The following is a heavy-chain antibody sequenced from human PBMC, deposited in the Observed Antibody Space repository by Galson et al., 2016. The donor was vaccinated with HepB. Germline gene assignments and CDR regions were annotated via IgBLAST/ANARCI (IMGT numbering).Heavy chain of an antibody. CDR2: TIPLFGTA. J-gene: IGHJ6*02. D-gene: IGHD3-16*01. V-gene: IGHV1-69*13. CDR1: GGRFSSYA. CDR3: ARDSRFYDYVWGTYGMDV. Sequence: SVKVSCKASGGRFSSYAISWVRQAPGQGLEWLGGTIPLFGTANYAQKYQGRLTITADEYTNTAYMELNSLRSEDTAVSYCARDSRFYDYVWGTYGMDVWGQGTTVTVSS.